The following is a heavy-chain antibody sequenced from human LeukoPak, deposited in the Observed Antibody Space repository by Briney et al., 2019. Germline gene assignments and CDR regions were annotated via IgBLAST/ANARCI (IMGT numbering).Heavy chain of an antibody. CDR3: AKRSYGSVGVSDY. J-gene: IGHJ4*02. V-gene: IGHV3-23*01. D-gene: IGHD3-10*01. Sequence: PGGSLRLSCAASGFTFSSYAMSWVRQAPGKGLEWVSTIRNSDYSTYYTDSVKGQFTISRDNYKNTLYLQMNSLRAEYTAVYYCAKRSYGSVGVSDYWGQGTLVTVSS. CDR1: GFTFSSYA. CDR2: IRNSDYST.